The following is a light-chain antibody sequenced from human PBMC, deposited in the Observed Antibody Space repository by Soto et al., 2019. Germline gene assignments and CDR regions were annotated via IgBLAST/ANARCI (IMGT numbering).Light chain of an antibody. Sequence: DIQMTQSPSTLPASVGDRVTITCRASQSISDWLAWFQFEPGKAPKLLIYDASSLESGVPSRFSGSGSGTEFTLTISSMQPDDSATYYCQQYNNYSTFGQGTKVDIK. CDR2: DAS. CDR1: QSISDW. V-gene: IGKV1-5*01. J-gene: IGKJ1*01. CDR3: QQYNNYST.